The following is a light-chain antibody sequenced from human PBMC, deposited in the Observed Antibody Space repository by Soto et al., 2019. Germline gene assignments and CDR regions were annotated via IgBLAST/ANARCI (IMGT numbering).Light chain of an antibody. J-gene: IGKJ5*01. V-gene: IGKV3-20*01. CDR1: QSVSSS. CDR2: GAS. Sequence: EIVMTQSPATLSVSPWERATLSCRASQSVSSSVAWYQQKPGQAPRLLIYGASRRATGIPDRFSGSASGTDFTLTISRLEPEDFAVYFCQQYSDLPMTFGQGTRLEIK. CDR3: QQYSDLPMT.